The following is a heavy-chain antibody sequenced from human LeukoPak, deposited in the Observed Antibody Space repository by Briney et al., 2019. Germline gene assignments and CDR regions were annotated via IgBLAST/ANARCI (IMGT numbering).Heavy chain of an antibody. CDR2: IRYDGSNK. D-gene: IGHD3-9*01. Sequence: GGSLRLSCAASGFTFSSYAMHWVRQAPGKGLEWVAFIRYDGSNKYYADSVKGRFTISRDNSKNTLYLQMNSLRAEDTAVYYCARGRRYNILTGYGVSEFDPSGQGTLVT. J-gene: IGHJ5*02. CDR1: GFTFSSYA. V-gene: IGHV3-30*02. CDR3: ARGRRYNILTGYGVSEFDP.